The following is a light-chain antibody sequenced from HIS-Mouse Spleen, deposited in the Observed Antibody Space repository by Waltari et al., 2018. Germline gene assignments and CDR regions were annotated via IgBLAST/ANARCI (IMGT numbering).Light chain of an antibody. Sequence: QSALTQPASVSGSPGQSITISCTGTSMHVGGYNYFSRYQQHPGKAPKLMIYEVSNRPSGVSNRFFGSKSGNTASLTISGLQAEDEADYYCSSYTSSSTLVFGGGTKLTVL. CDR1: SMHVGGYNY. J-gene: IGLJ2*01. V-gene: IGLV2-14*01. CDR2: EVS. CDR3: SSYTSSSTLV.